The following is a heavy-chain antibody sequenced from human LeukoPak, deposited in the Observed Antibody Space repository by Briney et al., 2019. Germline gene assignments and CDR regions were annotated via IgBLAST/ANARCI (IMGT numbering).Heavy chain of an antibody. V-gene: IGHV4-4*09. J-gene: IGHJ4*02. CDR2: IYTSGSA. CDR3: ARGLYGSKGIFDS. Sequence: SETLSLTCTVSGGSISSYYWSWIRQPPGKGLEWIGYIYTSGSANYNPSLKSRVTMSVDTSKNQFSLKLNSVTAADTAVYYCARGLYGSKGIFDSWGQGTLVTVSS. D-gene: IGHD3-16*01. CDR1: GGSISSYY.